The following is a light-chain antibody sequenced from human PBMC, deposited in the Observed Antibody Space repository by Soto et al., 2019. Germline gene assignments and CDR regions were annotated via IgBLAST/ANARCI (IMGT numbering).Light chain of an antibody. J-gene: IGKJ4*01. CDR1: HGIGTA. V-gene: IGKV3-15*01. Sequence: EIVMTQSPATLSVYPGEGATLSCRASHGIGTALSWYQQKPGQTPRLLMYGASIRATGVPARFSGSASGTEFTLTITSLQSEDFEVYYCQHYSDWPLTFCGGTKVESK. CDR2: GAS. CDR3: QHYSDWPLT.